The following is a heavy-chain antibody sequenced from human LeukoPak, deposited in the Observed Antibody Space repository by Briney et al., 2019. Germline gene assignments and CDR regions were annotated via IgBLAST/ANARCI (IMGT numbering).Heavy chain of an antibody. CDR2: ISYDATNK. CDR1: GFTFSSYA. Sequence: GGSLRLSCAASGFTFSSYAMHWVRQAPGKGLEWVAVISYDATNKYYADSVKGRFTISRDNSKNTLYLQMNSLRAEDTAVYYCAKFFTGEYVRAFDIWGQGTMVTVSS. D-gene: IGHD3-10*02. CDR3: AKFFTGEYVRAFDI. V-gene: IGHV3-30*18. J-gene: IGHJ3*02.